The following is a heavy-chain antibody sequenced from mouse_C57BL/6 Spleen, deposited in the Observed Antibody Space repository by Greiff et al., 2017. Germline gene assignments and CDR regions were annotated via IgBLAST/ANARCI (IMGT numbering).Heavy chain of an antibody. CDR1: GFTFSSYA. Sequence: EVKLMESGGGLVKPGGSLKLSCAASGFTFSSYAMSWVRQTPEKRLEWVATISDGGSYTYYPDNVKGRFTISRDNAKNNLYLQMSHLKSEDTAMYYCAREDGNYWYFDVWGTGTTVTVSS. V-gene: IGHV5-4*01. CDR2: ISDGGSYT. D-gene: IGHD2-1*01. CDR3: AREDGNYWYFDV. J-gene: IGHJ1*03.